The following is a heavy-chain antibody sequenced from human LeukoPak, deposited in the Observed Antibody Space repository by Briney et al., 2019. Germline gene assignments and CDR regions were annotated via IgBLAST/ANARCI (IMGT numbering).Heavy chain of an antibody. CDR3: ARESGLYGSGSRY. J-gene: IGHJ4*02. Sequence: ASVKVSCKASGYTFTSYGISWVRQAPGQGLEWMGWISAYNGNTHYAQKLQGRVTMTRNPSISTAYMELSSLRSEDTAVYYCARESGLYGSGSRYWGQGTLVTVSS. CDR1: GYTFTSYG. D-gene: IGHD3-10*01. CDR2: ISAYNGNT. V-gene: IGHV1-18*01.